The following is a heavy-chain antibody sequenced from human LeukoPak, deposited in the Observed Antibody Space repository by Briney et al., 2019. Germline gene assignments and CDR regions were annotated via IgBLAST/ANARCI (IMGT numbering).Heavy chain of an antibody. D-gene: IGHD1-26*01. CDR3: AYRNNFEY. J-gene: IGHJ4*02. CDR1: GFSFSGHW. Sequence: GGSLRLSCAASGFSFSGHWMNWVRQPPGKGLEWVANIKADGSEKYYVDSVKGRFTISRDDSKRTVDLQMDNLRAEDTAIYYCAYRNNFEYWGQGALVTVSS. CDR2: IKADGSEK. V-gene: IGHV3-7*05.